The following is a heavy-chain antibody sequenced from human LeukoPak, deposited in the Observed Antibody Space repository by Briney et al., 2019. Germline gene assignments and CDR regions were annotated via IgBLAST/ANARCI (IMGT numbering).Heavy chain of an antibody. D-gene: IGHD6-19*01. J-gene: IGHJ4*02. V-gene: IGHV3-23*01. Sequence: AGGSLRLSCAASGFTFTSYAMSWVRQAPKKGLEWVSVISASGGSTNYADSVKGRFTISRDNSKNTLYLQMNSLRAEDTAVYYCAKSHNRWLVDFDYWGQGTLVTVSS. CDR2: ISASGGST. CDR3: AKSHNRWLVDFDY. CDR1: GFTFTSYA.